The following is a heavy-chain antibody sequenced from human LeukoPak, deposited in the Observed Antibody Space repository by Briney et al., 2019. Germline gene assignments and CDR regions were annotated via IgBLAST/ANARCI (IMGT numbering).Heavy chain of an antibody. CDR1: GGATSSNC. D-gene: IGHD6-13*01. CDR3: ARRKQQLGPNAFDV. Sequence: PPEALCLTCTVSGGATSSNCRSWIRQPPGKGLEWIGYMYYSGSTNHNPSLKSRVTIAVDTSKNQFSLKLSPVTAADTAVYYCARRKQQLGPNAFDVWGQGTLVTVSS. CDR2: MYYSGST. J-gene: IGHJ3*01. V-gene: IGHV4-59*01.